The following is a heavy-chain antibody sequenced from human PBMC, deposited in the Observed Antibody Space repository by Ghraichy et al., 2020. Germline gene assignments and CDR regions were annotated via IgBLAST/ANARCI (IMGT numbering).Heavy chain of an antibody. CDR2: INHSGST. V-gene: IGHV4-34*01. CDR1: GGSFSGYY. CDR3: ARKAYSSSWYTAFDI. D-gene: IGHD6-13*01. J-gene: IGHJ3*02. Sequence: LSLTCAVYGGSFSGYYWSWIRQPPGKGLEWIGEINHSGSTNYNPSLKSRVTISVDTSKNQFSLKLSSVTAADTAVYYCARKAYSSSWYTAFDIWGQGTMVTVSS.